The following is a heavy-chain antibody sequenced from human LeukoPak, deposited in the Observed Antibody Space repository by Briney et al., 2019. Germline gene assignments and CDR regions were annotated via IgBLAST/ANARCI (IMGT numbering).Heavy chain of an antibody. Sequence: SETLSLTCTVSGGSIRGYSWTWIRQPPGKGLEWIGYIYYSGSTNYNPSLKSRVTIAVDTSKNQLSLRLSSVTAADTAVYYCAMAYSSSWYYFDYWGQGTLVTVSS. V-gene: IGHV4-59*01. D-gene: IGHD6-13*01. CDR1: GGSIRGYS. CDR2: IYYSGST. J-gene: IGHJ4*02. CDR3: AMAYSSSWYYFDY.